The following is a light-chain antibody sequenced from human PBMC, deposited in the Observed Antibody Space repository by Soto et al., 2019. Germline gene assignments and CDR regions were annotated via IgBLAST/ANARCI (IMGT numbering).Light chain of an antibody. CDR1: QSITNR. J-gene: IGKJ1*01. V-gene: IGKV1-5*01. CDR3: QKYDSAPRT. Sequence: DIQMTQSPSTLSASVGDRVTITCRASQSITNRLAWYQQKPGKAPKVLIYDASNLEYGVPSRFSGSGSGTDFTLTISSLQPEDIATYYCQKYDSAPRTFGQGTKVDIK. CDR2: DAS.